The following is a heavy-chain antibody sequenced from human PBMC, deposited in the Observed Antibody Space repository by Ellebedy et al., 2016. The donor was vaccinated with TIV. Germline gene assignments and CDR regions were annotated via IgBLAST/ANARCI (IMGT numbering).Heavy chain of an antibody. CDR3: ARHGPQWFDAFDL. CDR1: GGSIRGYY. V-gene: IGHV4-4*07. Sequence: SETLSLTCSVSGGSIRGYYWTWLRQPAGKGLEWIGRLYPTGTITYNPSLESRVTISRDTFKDQFFLKLTSVTAADTAVYYCARHGPQWFDAFDLWGLGTLVTVSS. D-gene: IGHD3-22*01. J-gene: IGHJ3*01. CDR2: LYPTGTI.